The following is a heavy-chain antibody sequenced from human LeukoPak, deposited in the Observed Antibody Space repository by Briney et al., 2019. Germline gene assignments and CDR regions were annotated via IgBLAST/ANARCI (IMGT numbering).Heavy chain of an antibody. CDR2: IHYSGNT. Sequence: SETLSLTCTVSGGSISRSSHYWGWIRQPPGKGLEWIGSIHYSGNTYHNPPLKSRVTISVDTSKNQFSLKLSSVTAADTAVYYCARGGPRREVDYWGQGTLVTVSS. V-gene: IGHV4-39*07. D-gene: IGHD3-16*01. CDR3: ARGGPRREVDY. CDR1: GGSISRSSHY. J-gene: IGHJ4*02.